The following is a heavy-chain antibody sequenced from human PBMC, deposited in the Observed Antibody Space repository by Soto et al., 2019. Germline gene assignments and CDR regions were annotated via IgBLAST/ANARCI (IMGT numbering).Heavy chain of an antibody. Sequence: RLSCAASGFTFSSYGMHWVRQAPGKGLEWVAVISYDGSNKYYADSVKGRFTISRDNSKNTLYPQMNSLRAEDTAVYYCASNLHCSSTSCPTPASNYHLNFDYWGQGTLVTVSS. CDR2: ISYDGSNK. V-gene: IGHV3-30*03. J-gene: IGHJ4*02. CDR1: GFTFSSYG. D-gene: IGHD2-2*01. CDR3: ASNLHCSSTSCPTPASNYHLNFDY.